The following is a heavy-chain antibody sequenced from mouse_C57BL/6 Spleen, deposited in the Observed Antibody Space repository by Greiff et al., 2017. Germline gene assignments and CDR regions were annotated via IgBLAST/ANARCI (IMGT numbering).Heavy chain of an antibody. J-gene: IGHJ1*03. CDR3: TRGGYGSSYWYFDV. D-gene: IGHD1-1*01. Sequence: VQLQQSGTVLARPGASVKMSCKTSGCTFTSYWMHWVKQRPGQGLEWIGAIYPGNSDTSYNQKFKGKAKLTAVTSASTAYMELSSLTNEDSAVYYCTRGGYGSSYWYFDVWGTGTTVTVSS. CDR2: IYPGNSDT. CDR1: GCTFTSYW. V-gene: IGHV1-5*01.